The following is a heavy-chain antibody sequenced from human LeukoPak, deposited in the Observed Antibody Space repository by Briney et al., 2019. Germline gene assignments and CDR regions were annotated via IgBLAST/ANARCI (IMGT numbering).Heavy chain of an antibody. CDR1: GFTFTIFG. CDR3: ARYSYSHGYFDN. CDR2: IDARSGIT. V-gene: IGHV3-48*01. Sequence: GGSLRLSCAASGFTFTIFGLNWVRQAPGKGPEWVSYIDARSGITYYADSVQGRFTISRDDARESVFLQMDGLRVDDTAVYYCARYSYSHGYFDNWGQGTLVTVSS. J-gene: IGHJ4*02. D-gene: IGHD5-18*01.